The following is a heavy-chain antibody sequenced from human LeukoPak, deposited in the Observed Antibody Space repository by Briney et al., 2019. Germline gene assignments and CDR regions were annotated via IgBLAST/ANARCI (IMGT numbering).Heavy chain of an antibody. CDR2: IIPIFGTA. D-gene: IGHD2-15*01. Sequence: SVKVSCKASGGTFSSYAISWVRQAPGQGLEWMGGIIPIFGTANYAQKFQGRVTITADGSTSTAYMELSRLRSDDTAVYYCATPVPDGYCSGGSCYFDYWGQGTLVTVSS. CDR3: ATPVPDGYCSGGSCYFDY. V-gene: IGHV1-69*01. J-gene: IGHJ4*02. CDR1: GGTFSSYA.